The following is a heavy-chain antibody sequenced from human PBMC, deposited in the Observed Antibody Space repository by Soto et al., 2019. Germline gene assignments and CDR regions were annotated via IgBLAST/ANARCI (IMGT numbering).Heavy chain of an antibody. Sequence: PGGSLRLSCAASGFTVSSNYMSWVRQAPGKGLEWVSVIYSGGSTYYADSVKGRFTISRDNSKNTLYLQMNSLRAEDTAVYYCARDFRPPKQWLVWDYYGMDVWGQGTTVTVSS. CDR2: IYSGGST. CDR1: GFTVSSNY. CDR3: ARDFRPPKQWLVWDYYGMDV. J-gene: IGHJ6*02. V-gene: IGHV3-53*01. D-gene: IGHD6-19*01.